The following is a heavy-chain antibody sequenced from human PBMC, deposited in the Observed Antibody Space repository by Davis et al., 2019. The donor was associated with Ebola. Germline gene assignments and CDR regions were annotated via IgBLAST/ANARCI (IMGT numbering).Heavy chain of an antibody. CDR3: ARDSYSSGWQIYYYYYGMDV. Sequence: GESLKISCAASGFTFSSYGMHWVRQAPGKGLEWVAFIRYDGSNKYYADSVKGRFTISRDNSKNTLYLQMNSLRAEDTAVYYCARDSYSSGWQIYYYYYGMDVWGKGTTVTVSS. CDR1: GFTFSSYG. V-gene: IGHV3-30*02. CDR2: IRYDGSNK. J-gene: IGHJ6*04. D-gene: IGHD6-19*01.